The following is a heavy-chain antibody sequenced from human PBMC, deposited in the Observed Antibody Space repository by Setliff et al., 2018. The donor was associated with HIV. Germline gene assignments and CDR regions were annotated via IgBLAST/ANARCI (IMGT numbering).Heavy chain of an antibody. CDR2: SFPGDSDA. Sequence: GASLKISCTGSGYSFSTYWIAWVRQMPGKGLEWMGVSFPGDSDARYSPSFQGPVTISVDESISTAYLQWSSLQASDTAMYYCARVYGDFEENLFYFDNWGLGTLVTVSS. V-gene: IGHV5-51*01. J-gene: IGHJ4*02. CDR1: GYSFSTYW. D-gene: IGHD4-17*01. CDR3: ARVYGDFEENLFYFDN.